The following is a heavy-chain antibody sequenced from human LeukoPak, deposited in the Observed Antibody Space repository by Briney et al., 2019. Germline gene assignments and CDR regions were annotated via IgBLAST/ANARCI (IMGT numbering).Heavy chain of an antibody. CDR3: ARNSVTDYYYGMDV. V-gene: IGHV1-2*02. D-gene: IGHD4-17*01. CDR1: GYTFTGYY. J-gene: IGHJ6*02. CDR2: ISPNGGGT. Sequence: ASVKVSCKASGYTFTGYYMHWVRQAPGQGLEWMGWISPNGGGTNYAQKFQGRVTMTRDTSISTAYMELSRLRSDDTAVYYCARNSVTDYYYGMDVWGQGTTVTVSS.